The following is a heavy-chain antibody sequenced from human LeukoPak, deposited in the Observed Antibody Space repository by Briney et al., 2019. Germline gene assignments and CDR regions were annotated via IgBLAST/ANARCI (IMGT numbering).Heavy chain of an antibody. V-gene: IGHV4-4*02. CDR2: IHRDGRT. Sequence: GSLRLSCAVSGVSISSSEWWIWVRQPPGQGLEWIGEIHRDGRTRYNPSLQTRVTMSIDYSKNQISLEVTSVTAADTAIYYCGKTDIYFNPIDYWGPGSLVTVSS. CDR3: GKTDIYFNPIDY. J-gene: IGHJ4*02. D-gene: IGHD3-9*01. CDR1: GVSISSSEW.